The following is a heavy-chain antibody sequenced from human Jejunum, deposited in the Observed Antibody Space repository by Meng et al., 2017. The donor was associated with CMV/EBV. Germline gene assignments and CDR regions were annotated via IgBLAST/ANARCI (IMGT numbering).Heavy chain of an antibody. J-gene: IGHJ4*02. Sequence: QVHLQRWGAGLLKPSETLSLTCGVYGAPFSGYWSWVRQPPGKGLEWIGEITHSGSTNYNVSLKNRVTISIDTSKNQFSLKLSSVTATDTAVYYCAPGFRSWSGSYSSWGQGTLVTVSS. CDR1: GAPFSGY. CDR3: APGFRSWSGSYSS. D-gene: IGHD1-26*01. CDR2: ITHSGST. V-gene: IGHV4-34*01.